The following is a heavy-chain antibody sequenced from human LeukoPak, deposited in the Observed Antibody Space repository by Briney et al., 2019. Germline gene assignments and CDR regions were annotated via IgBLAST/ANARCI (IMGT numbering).Heavy chain of an antibody. Sequence: GGSLRLSCAASGFIVSHKYMAWVRQAPGKGLEWLSIKGRFSISRDDSRNTVHLQMNNLRDDDTAVYYCARGQIDLLRNYFDSWGPGTLVAVSS. J-gene: IGHJ4*02. CDR3: ARGQIDLLRNYFDS. D-gene: IGHD3-22*01. CDR1: GFIVSHKY. V-gene: IGHV3-66*01.